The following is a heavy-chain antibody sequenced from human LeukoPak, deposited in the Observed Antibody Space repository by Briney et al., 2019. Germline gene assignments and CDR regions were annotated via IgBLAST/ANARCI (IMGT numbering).Heavy chain of an antibody. Sequence: PSETLSLTCAVYGGSFSGYYWSWIRQPPGKGLEWIGEINHSGSTNYNPSLKSRVTISVDTSKNQFSLKLSSVTAADTAVYYCARSQWKVVPAAYFDHWGQGTLVTVSS. CDR3: ARSQWKVVPAAYFDH. V-gene: IGHV4-34*01. CDR2: INHSGST. D-gene: IGHD2-2*01. CDR1: GGSFSGYY. J-gene: IGHJ4*02.